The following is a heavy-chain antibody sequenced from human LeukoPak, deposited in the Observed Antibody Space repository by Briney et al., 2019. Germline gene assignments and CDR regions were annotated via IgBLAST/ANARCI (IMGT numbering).Heavy chain of an antibody. CDR3: ARDGRYSSGWSFHDAFDI. D-gene: IGHD6-19*01. CDR1: GFTFSSYE. Sequence: GGSLRLSCAASGFTFSSYEMNWVRQAPGKGLEWVSYISSSGNTIYYADSVEGRFTISRDNAKNSLYLQMNSLRAEDTAVYYCARDGRYSSGWSFHDAFDIWGQGTMVTVSS. CDR2: ISSSGNTI. V-gene: IGHV3-48*03. J-gene: IGHJ3*02.